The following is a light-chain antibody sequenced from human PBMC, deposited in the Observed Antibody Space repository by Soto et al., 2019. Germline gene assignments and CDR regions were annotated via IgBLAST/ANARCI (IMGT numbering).Light chain of an antibody. Sequence: AIPVTQSPSSLSASVGDRVTITCRASQDISDDLGWFQQKPGKAPRLLIYSSSSLQTGVPSRFSGSGSGTEFTLTISSLQPEDFATYYCLQDYSFPWTFGQGTKVEIK. CDR2: SSS. CDR3: LQDYSFPWT. V-gene: IGKV1-6*02. J-gene: IGKJ1*01. CDR1: QDISDD.